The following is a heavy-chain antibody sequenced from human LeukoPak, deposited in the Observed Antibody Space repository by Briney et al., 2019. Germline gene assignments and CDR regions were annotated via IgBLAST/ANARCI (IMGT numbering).Heavy chain of an antibody. CDR2: INHSGST. V-gene: IGHV4-34*01. D-gene: IGHD3-22*01. Sequence: SETLSLTCAVYGESFSGYYWSWIRQPPGKGLEWIGEINHSGSTNYNPSLKSRVTISVDTSKNQFSLKLSSVTAADTAVYYCAKARTTYYYDSSAFDYWGQGILVTVSS. CDR3: AKARTTYYYDSSAFDY. CDR1: GESFSGYY. J-gene: IGHJ4*02.